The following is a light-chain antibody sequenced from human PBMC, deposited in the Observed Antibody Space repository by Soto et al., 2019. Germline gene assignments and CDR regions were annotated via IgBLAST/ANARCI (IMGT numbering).Light chain of an antibody. Sequence: QSALTQPASGSGSPGQSITISCTGTSSDVGGYNYVSWYQQHPGKAPKLMIYEVSNRPSGVSNRFSGSKSGNTASLTISGLQAEDEADYYCSSYTSSSPRVFGGGTTVTVL. CDR1: SSDVGGYNY. V-gene: IGLV2-14*01. CDR3: SSYTSSSPRV. J-gene: IGLJ3*02. CDR2: EVS.